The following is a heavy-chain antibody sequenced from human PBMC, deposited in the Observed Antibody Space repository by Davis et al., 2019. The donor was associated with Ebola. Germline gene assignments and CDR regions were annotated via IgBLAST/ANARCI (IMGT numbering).Heavy chain of an antibody. V-gene: IGHV2-70*01. CDR3: ARRLGLPNSGYYFDY. D-gene: IGHD2/OR15-2a*01. CDR2: IDWDDDK. J-gene: IGHJ4*02. Sequence: SGPTLVKPTQTLTLTCTFSGFSLSTSGMCVSWIRQPPGKALEWLALIDWDDDKYYSTSLKTRLTISKDTSKNQVVLTMTNMDPVDTATYYCARRLGLPNSGYYFDYWGQGTLVTVSS. CDR1: GFSLSTSGMC.